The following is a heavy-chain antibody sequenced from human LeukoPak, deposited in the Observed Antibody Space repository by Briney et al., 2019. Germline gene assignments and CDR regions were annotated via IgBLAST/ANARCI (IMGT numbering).Heavy chain of an antibody. V-gene: IGHV1-8*02. CDR3: ARGLATYYDILTGYSDGAFDI. D-gene: IGHD3-9*01. Sequence: ASVKVSCKASGYTFTSYDINWVRQATGQGLEWMGWMNPNSGNTGCAQKFQGRVTMTRNTSISTAYMELSSLRSEDTAVYYCARGLATYYDILTGYSDGAFDIWGQGTMVTVSS. CDR2: MNPNSGNT. J-gene: IGHJ3*02. CDR1: GYTFTSYD.